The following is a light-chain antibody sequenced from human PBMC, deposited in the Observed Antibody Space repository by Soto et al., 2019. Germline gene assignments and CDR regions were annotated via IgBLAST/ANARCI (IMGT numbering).Light chain of an antibody. J-gene: IGKJ5*01. V-gene: IGKV3-20*01. CDR1: QSVGNNY. Sequence: DIVLTQSPGTLSLSPGKRATLSCWASQSVGNNYLAWYQQKPGQAPRLLIYHASSRATGIPDRFSGSGSGTDFTLTISRQESEDFAVYYCQQYGWSPPITFGQGTRLE. CDR2: HAS. CDR3: QQYGWSPPIT.